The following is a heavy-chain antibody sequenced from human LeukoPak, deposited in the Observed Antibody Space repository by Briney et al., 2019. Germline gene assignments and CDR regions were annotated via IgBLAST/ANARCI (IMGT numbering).Heavy chain of an antibody. D-gene: IGHD3-22*01. Sequence: GGSLRLSCAASGFTFSNYAMSWVRQAPGKGLEWVSVVSGSGGGTYYAVSVKGRFTISRDNSKNTLYLQMNSLRAEDTAVYYCAILRRGYYDSSGYFHTPFDYWGQGTLVTVSS. CDR1: GFTFSNYA. CDR2: VSGSGGGT. V-gene: IGHV3-23*01. CDR3: AILRRGYYDSSGYFHTPFDY. J-gene: IGHJ4*02.